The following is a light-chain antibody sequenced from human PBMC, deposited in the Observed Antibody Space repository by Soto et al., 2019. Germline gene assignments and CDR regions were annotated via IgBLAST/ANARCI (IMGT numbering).Light chain of an antibody. V-gene: IGLV2-8*01. J-gene: IGLJ1*01. CDR1: SSDVGGYNY. CDR2: EVS. Sequence: QSVLTQPPSASGSPGQSVTISCTGTSSDVGGYNYVSWYQQHPGKAPKLMIYEVSERPSGVPDRFSGSKSSNTASLTVSGLQAEDEADYYCSSYAGSNNFVFATAPQVTVL. CDR3: SSYAGSNNFV.